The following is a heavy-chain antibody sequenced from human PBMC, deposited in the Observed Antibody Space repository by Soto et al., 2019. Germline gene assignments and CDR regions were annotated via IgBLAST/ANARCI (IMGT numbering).Heavy chain of an antibody. CDR3: AKDRGITFGGVIPRNAFDI. Sequence: EVQLLASGGGLVQPGGSLRLSCAASGFTFNNYAMSWVRQAPGKGLEWVSAISGSGISTYYADSVKGRFTISRDNSKNTLYLQMNSLRAEDTAVYYCAKDRGITFGGVIPRNAFDIWGQGTMVTVSS. V-gene: IGHV3-23*01. D-gene: IGHD3-16*02. CDR2: ISGSGIST. CDR1: GFTFNNYA. J-gene: IGHJ3*02.